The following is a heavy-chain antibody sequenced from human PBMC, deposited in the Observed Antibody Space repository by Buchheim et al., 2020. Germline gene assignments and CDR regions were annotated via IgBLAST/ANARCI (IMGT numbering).Heavy chain of an antibody. D-gene: IGHD2-21*02. V-gene: IGHV4-59*12. J-gene: IGHJ6*02. CDR3: ARDCGGDCYGHYYGLDV. CDR1: GGSITGSY. Sequence: QVQLQESGPGLVKPSETLSLTCNVSGGSITGSYWSWIRQPPGTGLEWIGYVSASGDSIYNPSLESRVTISVETANTQFSLKLRSATAADTAIYYCARDCGGDCYGHYYGLDVWGQGTT. CDR2: VSASGDS.